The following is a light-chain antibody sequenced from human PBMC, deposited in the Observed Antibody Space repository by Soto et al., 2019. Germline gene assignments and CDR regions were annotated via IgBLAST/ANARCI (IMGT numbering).Light chain of an antibody. J-gene: IGKJ5*01. CDR2: DAS. Sequence: DIQMTQSPSTLSSSVGDRVTIACRASQSISRWLAWYQQKPGKAPQALIYDASSLKSGVPSRFSGNGSGTEFTLTISSLQPDDFATYYCQQYNTYSTFGQGTRLEIK. CDR3: QQYNTYST. V-gene: IGKV1-5*01. CDR1: QSISRW.